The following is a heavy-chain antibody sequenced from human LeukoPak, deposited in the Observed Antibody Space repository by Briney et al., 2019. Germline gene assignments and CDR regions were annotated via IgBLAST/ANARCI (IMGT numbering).Heavy chain of an antibody. D-gene: IGHD3-22*01. Sequence: PGGSLRLSCAASGFTFSSYEMNWVRQAPGKGLEWVSYISSSGSTIYYADSVKGRFTFSRDNAKNSLYLQMNSLRAEDTAVYYCARGDYYDSSGYLDYWGQGTLVTVSS. CDR3: ARGDYYDSSGYLDY. CDR2: ISSSGSTI. V-gene: IGHV3-48*03. J-gene: IGHJ4*02. CDR1: GFTFSSYE.